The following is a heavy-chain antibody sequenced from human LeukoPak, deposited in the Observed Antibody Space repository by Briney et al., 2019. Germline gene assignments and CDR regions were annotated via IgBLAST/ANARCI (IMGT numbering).Heavy chain of an antibody. CDR3: ARARVLNNWFDP. D-gene: IGHD4/OR15-4a*01. V-gene: IGHV1-18*01. J-gene: IGHJ5*02. CDR2: ISAYNGNT. Sequence: ASVKVSCKASGYTFTSYGISCVRQAPGQGVEWMGWISAYNGNTNYAQKLQGRVTMTTDTSTSTAYMELRSLRSDDTAVYYCARARVLNNWFDPWGQGTLVTVSS. CDR1: GYTFTSYG.